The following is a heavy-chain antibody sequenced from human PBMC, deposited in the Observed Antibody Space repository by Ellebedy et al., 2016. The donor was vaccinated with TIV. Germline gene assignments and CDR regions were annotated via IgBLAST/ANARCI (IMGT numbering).Heavy chain of an antibody. J-gene: IGHJ6*02. CDR1: GFTFSNYD. CDR3: ARNPTLGYGMDV. V-gene: IGHV3-13*01. CDR2: IGTAGDT. Sequence: GGSLRLSCAASGFTFSNYDFHWVPPPTGKGLEWDSAIGTAGDTYYPGSVKGRFTISRENAKNSLYLQMNSLRAGDTAVYYCARNPTLGYGMDVWGQGTTVTVSS. D-gene: IGHD3-16*01.